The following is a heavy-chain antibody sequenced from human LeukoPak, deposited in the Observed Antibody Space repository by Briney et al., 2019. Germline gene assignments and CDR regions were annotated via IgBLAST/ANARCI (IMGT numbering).Heavy chain of an antibody. CDR1: GFTFSNAW. J-gene: IGHJ6*03. CDR2: IKSKTDGGTT. V-gene: IGHV3-15*01. Sequence: GGSLRLSCAASGFTFSNAWMSWVRQAPGKGLEWVGRIKSKTDGGTTDYAAPVKGRFTISRDDSKNTLYLQMNSLKTEDTAVYYCARRSLGYYYYMDVWGKGTTVTISS. CDR3: ARRSLGYYYYMDV.